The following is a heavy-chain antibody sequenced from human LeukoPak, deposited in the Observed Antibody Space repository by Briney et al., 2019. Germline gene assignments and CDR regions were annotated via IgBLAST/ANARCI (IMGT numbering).Heavy chain of an antibody. CDR1: GFTFNFFS. J-gene: IGHJ4*02. Sequence: QPGRSLRLSCAASGFTFNFFSMYWVRQSPSKGLEWVAVISYDATNEYYADSVKGRFTISRDDSKSTLYLQMNSLRAEDTAVYYCAKAESDYWGQGTLVTVSS. V-gene: IGHV3-30*04. CDR2: ISYDATNE. CDR3: AKAESDY.